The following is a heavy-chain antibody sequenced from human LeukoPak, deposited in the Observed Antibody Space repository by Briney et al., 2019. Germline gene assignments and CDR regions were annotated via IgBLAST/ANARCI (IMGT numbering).Heavy chain of an antibody. J-gene: IGHJ4*02. Sequence: SETLSLTCTVSGGSISSYYWSWIRQPPGKGLEWIGYIYYSGSTNYNPSLKSRVTISVDTSKNQFSLKLSSVTAADTAVYYCARGAMAQVVRGVNVFDYRGQGTLVSVSS. D-gene: IGHD3-10*01. CDR2: IYYSGST. CDR3: ARGAMAQVVRGVNVFDY. V-gene: IGHV4-59*12. CDR1: GGSISSYY.